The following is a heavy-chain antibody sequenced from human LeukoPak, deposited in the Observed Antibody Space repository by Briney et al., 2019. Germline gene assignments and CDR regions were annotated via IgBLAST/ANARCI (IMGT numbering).Heavy chain of an antibody. CDR2: IRYDGSNK. J-gene: IGHJ4*02. CDR1: GFTFSSYG. D-gene: IGHD4-17*01. CDR3: SKVRDTYYGDYSPFAY. V-gene: IGHV3-30*02. Sequence: GGSLRLSCAASGFTFSSYGMHWVRQAPGKGLEWVAFIRYDGSNKYYADSVKGRFTISRDNSKNTLYLQMNSLRAEDTAVYYCSKVRDTYYGDYSPFAYWRQGTLVTVSS.